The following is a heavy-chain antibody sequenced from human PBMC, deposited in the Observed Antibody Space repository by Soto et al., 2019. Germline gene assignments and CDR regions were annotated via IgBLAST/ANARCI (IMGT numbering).Heavy chain of an antibody. V-gene: IGHV5-51*01. CDR1: GYSFTSYW. D-gene: IGHD6-6*01. J-gene: IGHJ6*02. CDR3: ARSSSSGPYYYYYGMDV. CDR2: IYPGDSDT. Sequence: PGESLKISCKGSGYSFTSYWIGWVRQMPGKGLEWMGIIYPGDSDTRYSPSFQGQVTISADKSISTAYLQWSSLKASDTAMYYCARSSSSGPYYYYYGMDVWGQGTTVTVSS.